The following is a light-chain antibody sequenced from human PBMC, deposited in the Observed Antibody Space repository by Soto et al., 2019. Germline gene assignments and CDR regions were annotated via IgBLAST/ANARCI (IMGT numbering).Light chain of an antibody. V-gene: IGLV4-69*01. CDR3: QTWGTGPWV. J-gene: IGLJ3*02. Sequence: QLVLTQSPSASASLGASVKLTCTLSSGHSSYAIAWHQQQPEKGPRYLMKLNSDGSHSKGDGIPDRFSGSSSGAERYLTISSLQSEEEADYYCQTWGTGPWVFGGGTQLTVL. CDR1: SGHSSYA. CDR2: LNSDGSH.